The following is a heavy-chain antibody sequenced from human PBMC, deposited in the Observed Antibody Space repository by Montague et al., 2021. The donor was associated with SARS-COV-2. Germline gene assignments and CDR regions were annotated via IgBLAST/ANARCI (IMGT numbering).Heavy chain of an antibody. CDR2: INHSGST. CDR1: GGSFSGYY. Sequence: SETLSLTCAVYGGSFSGYYWSWIRQPPGKGLQWIGEINHSGSTNYNPSLKSRVTLSVDTAVYYCARGQNFDWLLSLYYGMDVWGQGTTVTVSS. CDR3: V. D-gene: IGHD3-9*01. V-gene: IGHV4-34*01. J-gene: IGHJ6*02.